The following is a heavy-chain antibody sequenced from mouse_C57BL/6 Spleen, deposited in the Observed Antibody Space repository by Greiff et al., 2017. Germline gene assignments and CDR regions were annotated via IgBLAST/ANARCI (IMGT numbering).Heavy chain of an antibody. CDR3: AREGGYYFYYYAMDY. Sequence: EVQLQQSGPGLVKPSQSLSLTCSVTGYSITSGYYWNWIRQFPGNKLEWMGYISYDGSNNYNPSLKNRISITRDTSKNQFFLKLNSVTTEDTATYYCAREGGYYFYYYAMDYWGQGTSVTVSS. CDR1: GYSITSGYY. J-gene: IGHJ4*01. V-gene: IGHV3-6*01. CDR2: ISYDGSN. D-gene: IGHD2-3*01.